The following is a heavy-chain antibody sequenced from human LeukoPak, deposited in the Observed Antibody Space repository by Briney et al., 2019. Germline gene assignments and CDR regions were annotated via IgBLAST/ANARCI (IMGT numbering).Heavy chain of an antibody. V-gene: IGHV4-38-2*02. CDR2: IYHSGST. CDR3: ARDPGFGWNDGYGMDV. D-gene: IGHD1-1*01. J-gene: IGHJ6*02. Sequence: SETLSLTCTVSGYSISSGYYWGWIRQPPGKGLEWIGSIYHSGSTYYNPSLKSRVTISVDTSKNQFSLKLSSVTAADTAVYYCARDPGFGWNDGYGMDVWGQGTTVTVSS. CDR1: GYSISSGYY.